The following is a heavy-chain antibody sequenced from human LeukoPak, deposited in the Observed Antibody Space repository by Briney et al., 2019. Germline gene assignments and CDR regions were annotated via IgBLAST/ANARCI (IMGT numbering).Heavy chain of an antibody. CDR2: IYSDSST. J-gene: IGHJ3*02. CDR1: GFTVSSSY. Sequence: GGSLRLSCAASGFTVSSSYMTWVRQAPGKGLELVSVIYSDSSTYFADSVKGRFTISRDNFKNTLYLQMNSLRAEDTAVYYCARSLYQHYSDSGAYYYVYAFDIWGQGTMATVSS. V-gene: IGHV3-53*01. D-gene: IGHD3-22*01. CDR3: ARSLYQHYSDSGAYYYVYAFDI.